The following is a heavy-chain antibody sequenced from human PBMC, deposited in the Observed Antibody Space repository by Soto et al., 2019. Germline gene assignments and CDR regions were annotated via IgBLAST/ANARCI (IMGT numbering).Heavy chain of an antibody. CDR3: ARDSLKYYYYGMDV. CDR1: GGSISSGGYY. J-gene: IGHJ6*02. CDR2: IYYSGST. V-gene: IGHV4-31*03. Sequence: QVQLQESGPGLVKPSQTLSLTCTVSGGSISSGGYYWSWIRQHPGKGLEWIGYIYYSGSTYYNPSLTSRVTISVDTSKNQFSLKLSSMTDADTAVYYCARDSLKYYYYGMDVWGQGTTVTVSS.